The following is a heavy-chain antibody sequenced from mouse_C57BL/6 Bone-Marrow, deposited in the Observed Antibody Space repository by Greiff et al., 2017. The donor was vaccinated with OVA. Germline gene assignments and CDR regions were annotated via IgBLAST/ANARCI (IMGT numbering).Heavy chain of an antibody. CDR1: GFTFSDYG. V-gene: IGHV5-17*01. Sequence: EVQLQESGGGLVKPGGSLKLSCAASGFTFSDYGMHWVRQAPEKGLEWVAYISSGSSTIYYADTVKGRFTISRDNAKNTLFLQMTSLRSEDTAMYYCARGEKRFAYWGQGTLVTVSA. CDR3: ARGEKRFAY. J-gene: IGHJ3*01. CDR2: ISSGSSTI.